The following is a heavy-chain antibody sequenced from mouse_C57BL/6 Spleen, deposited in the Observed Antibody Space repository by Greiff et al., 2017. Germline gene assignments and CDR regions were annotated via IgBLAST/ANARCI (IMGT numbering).Heavy chain of an antibody. J-gene: IGHJ4*01. CDR1: GFTFSNYW. CDR2: IRLKSDNYAT. V-gene: IGHV6-3*01. D-gene: IGHD2-4*01. Sequence: EVQRVESGGGLVQPGGSMKLSCVASGFTFSNYWMNWVRQSPEKGLEWVAQIRLKSDNYATHYAESVKGRFTISRDDSKSSVYLQMNNLRAEDTGIYYCTAEDYDVYAMDYWGQGTSVTVSS. CDR3: TAEDYDVYAMDY.